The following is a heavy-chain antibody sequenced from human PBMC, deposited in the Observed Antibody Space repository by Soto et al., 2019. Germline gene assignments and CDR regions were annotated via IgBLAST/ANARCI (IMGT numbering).Heavy chain of an antibody. V-gene: IGHV4-59*01. Sequence: SETLSLTCTVSGGSISSYYWSWIRQPPGKGLEWIGYIYYSGSTNYNPSLKSRVTISVDTSKNQFSLKLSSVTAADTAVYYCAITMTTVIVGGGAFDIWGQGTMVTVSS. CDR3: AITMTTVIVGGGAFDI. D-gene: IGHD4-17*01. CDR2: IYYSGST. CDR1: GGSISSYY. J-gene: IGHJ3*02.